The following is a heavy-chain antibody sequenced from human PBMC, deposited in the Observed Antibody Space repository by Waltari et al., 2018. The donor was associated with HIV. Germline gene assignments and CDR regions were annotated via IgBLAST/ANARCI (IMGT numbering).Heavy chain of an antibody. CDR1: GGSFSDYY. D-gene: IGHD3-10*01. J-gene: IGHJ4*02. CDR3: ARGGNYYRSGSYYKLDY. V-gene: IGHV4-34*01. Sequence: QVQLQQWGAGLLKPSETLSLTCAVYGGSFSDYYWSWIRQPPGKGLEWIGEIKHSGSTNSHPSLNSRVTISVDTSKNQFSLKLSSVTAADTAVYYCARGGNYYRSGSYYKLDYWGQGTLVTVSS. CDR2: IKHSGST.